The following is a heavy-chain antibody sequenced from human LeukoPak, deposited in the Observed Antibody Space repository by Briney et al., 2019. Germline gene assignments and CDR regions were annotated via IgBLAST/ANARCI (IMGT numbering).Heavy chain of an antibody. V-gene: IGHV4-34*01. CDR1: GGSLSGYY. J-gene: IGHJ4*02. CDR2: INHSGST. Sequence: SETLSLTCAVYGGSLSGYYWSWIRQPPGKGLEWIGEINHSGSTNYNPSLKSRVTISVDTSKNQFSLKLSSVTAADTAVYYCARGGRPDYWGQGTLVTVSS. CDR3: ARGGRPDY.